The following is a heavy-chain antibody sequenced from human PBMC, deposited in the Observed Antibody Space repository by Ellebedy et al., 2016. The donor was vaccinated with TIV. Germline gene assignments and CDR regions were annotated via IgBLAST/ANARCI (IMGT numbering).Heavy chain of an antibody. CDR1: GGTFSSYA. Sequence: ASVKVSCKASGGTFSSYAISWVRQAPGHGLEWMGRIIPILGMTNYAQKFQGRVTITRDTSASTVYMELNSLRSEDTAVYYCARGMFYSDSSGYSAYLDLWGRGTLVTVSS. CDR3: ARGMFYSDSSGYSAYLDL. D-gene: IGHD3-22*01. J-gene: IGHJ2*01. CDR2: IIPILGMT. V-gene: IGHV1-69*04.